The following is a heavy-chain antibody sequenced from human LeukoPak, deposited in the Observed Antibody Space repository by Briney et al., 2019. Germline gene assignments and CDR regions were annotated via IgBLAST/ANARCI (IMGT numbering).Heavy chain of an antibody. CDR2: IKEDGSEK. J-gene: IGHJ4*02. V-gene: IGHV3-7*01. CDR3: ARDQRGSPTSFDY. D-gene: IGHD6-6*01. Sequence: GSLRLSCSASGVTFSSYWVSWVRQAPGKGLGGVANIKEDGSEKYYVDSVKGRFTISRDNAKNSLYLQMNSLRAEDTAVYYCARDQRGSPTSFDYWGQGTLVTVSS. CDR1: GVTFSSYW.